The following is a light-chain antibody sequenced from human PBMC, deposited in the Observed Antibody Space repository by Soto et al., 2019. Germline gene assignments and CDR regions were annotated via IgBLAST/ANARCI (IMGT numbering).Light chain of an antibody. Sequence: DIQMTQSPSSLSASFGDRVTITCRASQSISSSLNWYQQIPGKAPKLLIYAASSLQGGVPSRISGSGSGTDFTLTINSLQPEDFATYYCQQGYRTPWTFGQGTKVDI. CDR1: QSISSS. CDR3: QQGYRTPWT. J-gene: IGKJ1*01. CDR2: AAS. V-gene: IGKV1-39*01.